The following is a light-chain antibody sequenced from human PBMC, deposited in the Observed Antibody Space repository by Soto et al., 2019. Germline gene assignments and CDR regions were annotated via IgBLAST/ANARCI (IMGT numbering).Light chain of an antibody. Sequence: DIVLTQSPGTLSLSPGERATLSCRASQSVSSTYLAWYQQKPGQAPRLLIYGASFRATGIPDRFSGSGSGTDFTLTISGLEPEDFAVYYCQQYGSSPQGYIFGQGTKLEIQ. CDR2: GAS. J-gene: IGKJ2*01. CDR1: QSVSSTY. CDR3: QQYGSSPQGYI. V-gene: IGKV3-20*01.